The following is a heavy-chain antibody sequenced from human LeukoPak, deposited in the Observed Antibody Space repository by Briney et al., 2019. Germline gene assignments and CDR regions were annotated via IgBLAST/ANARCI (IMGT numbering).Heavy chain of an antibody. CDR2: VSGGGAYT. Sequence: GGSLRLSCVGSGFSFSSFAMSWVRQAPGKGLEWVSTVSGGGAYTYYADSVKGRFTVSRDDSKSMHFLQMNSLRPEDTALYFCTKRITVSAGYYLDSWGQGTLVTVSS. CDR3: TKRITVSAGYYLDS. CDR1: GFSFSSFA. J-gene: IGHJ4*02. V-gene: IGHV3-23*01. D-gene: IGHD2-8*01.